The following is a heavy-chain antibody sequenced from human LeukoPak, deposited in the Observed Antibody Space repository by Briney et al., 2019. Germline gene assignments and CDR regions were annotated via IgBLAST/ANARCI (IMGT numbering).Heavy chain of an antibody. CDR2: ISGSGGST. J-gene: IGHJ4*02. CDR3: AKQPHGGPHYFDY. CDR1: GFTFGDYA. Sequence: GGSLRLSCTASGFTFGDYAMSWFRQAPGKGLEWVSAISGSGGSTYYADSVKGRFTISRDNSKNTLYLQMNSLRAEDTAVYYCAKQPHGGPHYFDYWGQGTLVTVSS. V-gene: IGHV3-23*01. D-gene: IGHD6-13*01.